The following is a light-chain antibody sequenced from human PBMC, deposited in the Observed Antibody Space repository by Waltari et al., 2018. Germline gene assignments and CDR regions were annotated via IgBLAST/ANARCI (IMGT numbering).Light chain of an antibody. V-gene: IGKV1-39*01. CDR3: QQSYNTPFT. J-gene: IGKJ3*01. Sequence: DIQLTQSPSSLSASVGDRVTITCRASQSISRYLNWYQQKQGKAPQLLIYAASTLQSGVPSTFSGSGSGTDFTLTISSLQPEDFATYYCQQSYNTPFTFGPGTKVDIK. CDR2: AAS. CDR1: QSISRY.